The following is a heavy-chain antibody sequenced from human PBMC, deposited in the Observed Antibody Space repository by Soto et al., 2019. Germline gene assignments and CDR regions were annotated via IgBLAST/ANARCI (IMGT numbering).Heavy chain of an antibody. CDR2: ISYDGSNK. D-gene: IGHD1-7*01. V-gene: IGHV3-30*18. CDR3: AKGGAVENSFDY. Sequence: QVQLVESGGGVVQPGRSLRLSCAASGFTFSSYGMHWVRQAPGKGLEWVAVISYDGSNKYYADSVKGRFTISRDNSKNTLYLQMNSLRAEDTAVYYYAKGGAVENSFDYWGQGTLVTVSS. CDR1: GFTFSSYG. J-gene: IGHJ4*02.